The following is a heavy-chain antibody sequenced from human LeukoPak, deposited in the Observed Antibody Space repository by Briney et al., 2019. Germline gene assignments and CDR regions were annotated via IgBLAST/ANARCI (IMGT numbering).Heavy chain of an antibody. J-gene: IGHJ5*02. CDR2: INHSGST. V-gene: IGHV4-34*01. Sequence: PSETLSLTCAVYGGSFSGYYWSWIRQPPGKGLEWIGEINHSGSTNYNPSLKSRVTISVDTSKNQFSLKLSSVTAADTAVYYCARGVTIFGVVTIATHPWFDPWGQGTLVTVSS. CDR1: GGSFSGYY. D-gene: IGHD3-3*01. CDR3: ARGVTIFGVVTIATHPWFDP.